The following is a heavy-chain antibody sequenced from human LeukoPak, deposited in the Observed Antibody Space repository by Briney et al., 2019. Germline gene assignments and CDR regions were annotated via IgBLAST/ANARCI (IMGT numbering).Heavy chain of an antibody. V-gene: IGHV1-18*01. J-gene: IGHJ4*02. CDR3: ARGGDGDILTGLVFDY. D-gene: IGHD3-9*01. CDR1: VYRFTSYG. Sequence: GASVKVSCKASVYRFTSYGISWVRQAPGQGLECMGWISAYNGNTNYAQKLQGRVAMTTDTSTSTAYMELRSLRSDDTAVYYCARGGDGDILTGLVFDYWGQGTLVTVSS. CDR2: ISAYNGNT.